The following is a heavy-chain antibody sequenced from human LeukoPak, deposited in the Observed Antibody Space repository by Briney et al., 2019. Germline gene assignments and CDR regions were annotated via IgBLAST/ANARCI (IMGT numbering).Heavy chain of an antibody. V-gene: IGHV1-8*02. CDR3: ASPRGSYQTSLDY. J-gene: IGHJ4*02. CDR2: MNPNSGNT. D-gene: IGHD1-26*01. CDR1: GYTFTSYY. Sequence: ASVKVSCKASGYTFTSYYMHWVRQAPGQGLEWMGWMNPNSGNTGYAQKFQGRVTMTRNTSISTAYMELSSLRSEDTAVYYCASPRGSYQTSLDYWGQGTLVTVSS.